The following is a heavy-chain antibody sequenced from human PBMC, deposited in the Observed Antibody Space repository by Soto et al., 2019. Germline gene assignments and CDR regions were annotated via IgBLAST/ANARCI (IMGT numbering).Heavy chain of an antibody. J-gene: IGHJ4*01. CDR3: ASHAPEFSTSDR. Sequence: QLQLQESGPGLVKPSETLSLTCTVSGGSISSSSYYWGWIRQPPGKGLEWLGSIYYSGSTYYNPSLKSQITISVNTCENHSAVKLSSLTAADTAVDYSASHAPEFSTSDRWGQGTLVTVAS. CDR1: GGSISSSSYY. CDR2: IYYSGST. D-gene: IGHD3-10*01. V-gene: IGHV4-39*02.